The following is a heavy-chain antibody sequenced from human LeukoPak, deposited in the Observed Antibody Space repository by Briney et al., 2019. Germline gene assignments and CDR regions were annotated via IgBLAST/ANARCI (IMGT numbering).Heavy chain of an antibody. CDR1: GFTVSSNY. J-gene: IGHJ4*02. Sequence: GGSLRLSCAVSGFTVSSNYMSWVRQAPGKGLEWGSVMYSGGSTYYADSVKGRFTISRHNSKNTLYLEINSLRPDDTAVYYGAGGGGDYNPFDYWGQGTLVTVSS. CDR3: AGGGGDYNPFDY. V-gene: IGHV3-53*04. CDR2: MYSGGST. D-gene: IGHD4-11*01.